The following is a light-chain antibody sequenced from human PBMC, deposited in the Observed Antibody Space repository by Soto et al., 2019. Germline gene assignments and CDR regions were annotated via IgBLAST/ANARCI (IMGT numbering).Light chain of an antibody. J-gene: IGKJ5*01. CDR2: AAS. CDR1: EDISTW. CDR3: QHADSFPLIT. Sequence: DIQMTQSPSSVSASVGDRVNITCRSSEDISTWLAWYQQKPGKAPKLLIYAASSLQSGVPSRFSGSGSGTDFTLTISSLQPEDFATYYCQHADSFPLITFGQGTRLEI. V-gene: IGKV1-12*01.